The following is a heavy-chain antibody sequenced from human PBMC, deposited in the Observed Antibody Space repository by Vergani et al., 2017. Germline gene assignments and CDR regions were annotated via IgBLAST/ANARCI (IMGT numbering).Heavy chain of an antibody. V-gene: IGHV3-23*01. CDR1: GFTFSAHA. D-gene: IGHD1-26*01. CDR2: IRGSGGST. Sequence: EEQLLQSGGHLVQPGGSLRLSCAASGFTFSAHAMTWVRQGPGKGLEWVSAIRGSGGSTDYADSVKDRFTISRDNGKNRLFLRMNNVRAEDAAVYYCARDRFSGDLLGLVSYMDLWGKGTTVTVSS. CDR3: ARDRFSGDLLGLVSYMDL. J-gene: IGHJ6*03.